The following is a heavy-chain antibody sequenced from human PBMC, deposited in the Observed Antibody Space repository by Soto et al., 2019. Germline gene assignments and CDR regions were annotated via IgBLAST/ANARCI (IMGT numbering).Heavy chain of an antibody. J-gene: IGHJ6*02. Sequence: QEQLVQSGAEVKKPGASVKVSCKASGYTFTGYYIHWVRQAPGQGLEWMGWITPNTGGTNYAHSFQGRVTVTRDTSINTAYMELSRLTSDDTAAYYCARLNSGYGMDVWGQGTTVTVSS. D-gene: IGHD6-25*01. CDR1: GYTFTGYY. CDR2: ITPNTGGT. CDR3: ARLNSGYGMDV. V-gene: IGHV1-2*07.